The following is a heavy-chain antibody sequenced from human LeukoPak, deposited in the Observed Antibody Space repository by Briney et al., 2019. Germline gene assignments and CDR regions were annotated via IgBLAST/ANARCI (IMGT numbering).Heavy chain of an antibody. V-gene: IGHV3-13*01. CDR3: ARAATGGSYLNYYYGMDV. Sequence: GGSLRLSCAASGFTFSSYDMHWVRQATGKGLEWVSAIGTAGDTYYPGSVKGRFTISRENAKNSLYLQMNSLRAGDTAVYYCARAATGGSYLNYYYGMDVWGQGTTVTVSS. J-gene: IGHJ6*02. D-gene: IGHD1-26*01. CDR2: IGTAGDT. CDR1: GFTFSSYD.